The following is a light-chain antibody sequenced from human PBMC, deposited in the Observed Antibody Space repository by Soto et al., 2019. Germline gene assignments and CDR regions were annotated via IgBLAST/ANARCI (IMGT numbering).Light chain of an antibody. CDR2: EVS. Sequence: QSVLTQPASVPGSPGQSITISCTGTSSDVGGYNYVSWCQQRPGKAPKLMIYEVSNRPSGVSNRFSGSKSGNTASLTISGLQTEDEADYYCSSYRSSSLYVFGSGTKVTVL. CDR1: SSDVGGYNY. J-gene: IGLJ1*01. CDR3: SSYRSSSLYV. V-gene: IGLV2-14*01.